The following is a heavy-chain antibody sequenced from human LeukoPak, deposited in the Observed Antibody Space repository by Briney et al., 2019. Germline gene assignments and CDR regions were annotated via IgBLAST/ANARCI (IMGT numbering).Heavy chain of an antibody. CDR1: GDSVYSNSTA. J-gene: IGHJ3*02. Sequence: SQTLSLTCAISGDSVYSNSTARDWIRQSPSIGLDWLGRTYYRSKWYNDYAASVKSRITINPDTSKNLFSLQLSSVTPEDTAVYYCARFYYDTSGHGAFDIWGQGTMVTVSS. CDR2: TYYRSKWYN. D-gene: IGHD3-22*01. V-gene: IGHV6-1*01. CDR3: ARFYYDTSGHGAFDI.